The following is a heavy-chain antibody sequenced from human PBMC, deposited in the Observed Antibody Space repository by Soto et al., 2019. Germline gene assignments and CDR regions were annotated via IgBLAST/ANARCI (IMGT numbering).Heavy chain of an antibody. D-gene: IGHD2-21*02. CDR3: TRRPWTTASVSAY. CDR1: EYSLTSYL. Sequence: GASLKISCKASEYSLTSYLITWVRQMPGKGLEWMGTIDPGDSYTNYSPSFQGHVTISADKSTSTAYLQWSSLKSSDTAIYYCTRRPWTTASVSAYWGQGTLVTVYS. CDR2: IDPGDSYT. J-gene: IGHJ4*02. V-gene: IGHV5-10-1*01.